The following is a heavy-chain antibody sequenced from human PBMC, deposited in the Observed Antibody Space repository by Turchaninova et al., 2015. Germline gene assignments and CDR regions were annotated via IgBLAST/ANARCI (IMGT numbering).Heavy chain of an antibody. CDR2: IRPYNGET. CDR1: GYTFTSHG. Sequence: QGQLVPSGAEVTTPGASVKVSCKALGYTFTSHGIPWVRQAPGQGLECMGFIRPYNGETSSAQNRQGRVTLTTDRSTSTADMELRGLRSDDTAVYYCARDGGTWQLDSWGQGTLLTVSS. D-gene: IGHD3-3*01. CDR3: ARDGGTWQLDS. J-gene: IGHJ4*02. V-gene: IGHV1-18*04.